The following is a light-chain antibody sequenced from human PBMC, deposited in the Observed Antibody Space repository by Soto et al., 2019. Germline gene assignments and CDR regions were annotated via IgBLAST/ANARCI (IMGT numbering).Light chain of an antibody. CDR1: QRMTSW. CDR3: QQYTENSGT. Sequence: GDRVTITCRASQRMTSWLAWYQQKPGKAPKVLIYDASSLESGVPSRFSGSESGTEFTLTISSLQPDDIATYYCQQYTENSGTFGQGTK. V-gene: IGKV1-5*01. CDR2: DAS. J-gene: IGKJ1*01.